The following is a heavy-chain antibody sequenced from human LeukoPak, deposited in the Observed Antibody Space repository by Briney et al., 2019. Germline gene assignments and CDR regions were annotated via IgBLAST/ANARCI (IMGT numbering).Heavy chain of an antibody. CDR2: ISAYNGNT. CDR3: ARDNHYSLDC. J-gene: IGHJ4*02. CDR1: GYTFTGYY. D-gene: IGHD4-11*01. Sequence: ASVKVSCKASGYTFTGYYMHWVRQAPGQGLEWMGWISAYNGNTNYAQKLQGRVTMTTDTSTSTAYMELRSLRSDDTAVYYCARDNHYSLDCWGPGTLVTVSS. V-gene: IGHV1-18*04.